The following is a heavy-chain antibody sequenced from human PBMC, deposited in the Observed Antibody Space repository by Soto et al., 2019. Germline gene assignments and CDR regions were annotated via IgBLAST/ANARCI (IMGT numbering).Heavy chain of an antibody. D-gene: IGHD2-8*02. J-gene: IGHJ5*02. CDR1: GFTFSAYD. Sequence: EVQLVESGGGLVQPGGSLRLSCAASGFTFSAYDMHWVRQPTGKGLEWVSAIGTLHDTYYPDSVKGRFTISRENAKNSLDLQSNSLTTGDTAVYYCARQASYWHGGGGWFDPWGQGTLVTVSS. V-gene: IGHV3-13*01. CDR3: ARQASYWHGGGGWFDP. CDR2: IGTLHDT.